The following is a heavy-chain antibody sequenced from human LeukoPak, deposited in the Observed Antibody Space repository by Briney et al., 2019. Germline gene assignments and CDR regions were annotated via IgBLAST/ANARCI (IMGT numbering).Heavy chain of an antibody. J-gene: IGHJ3*02. V-gene: IGHV3-23*01. CDR3: AKRLMTGTTGRGFDI. CDR1: GFTFSSYA. CDR2: ISGSGGST. Sequence: TGGSLRLSCAASGFTFSSYAMSWVRQAPGKGLEWVSAISGSGGSTYYADSVKGRFTISRDNSKNTLYLQMNSLRVEDTAVYYCAKRLMTGTTGRGFDIWGQGTMVTVSS. D-gene: IGHD1-1*01.